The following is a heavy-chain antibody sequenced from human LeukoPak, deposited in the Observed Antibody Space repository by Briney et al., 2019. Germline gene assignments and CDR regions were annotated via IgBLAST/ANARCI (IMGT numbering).Heavy chain of an antibody. V-gene: IGHV3-23*01. CDR1: GFTFSNYA. CDR2: ISGSGDST. CDR3: ARETTGFDY. Sequence: PGGSLRLSCAASGFTFSNYAMRWVRQAPGKGLEWVSGISGSGDSTYYADSVKGRFTISRDNSKNTLYLQMNSLRAEDTAVYYCARETTGFDYWGQGTLVTVSS. D-gene: IGHD4-17*01. J-gene: IGHJ4*02.